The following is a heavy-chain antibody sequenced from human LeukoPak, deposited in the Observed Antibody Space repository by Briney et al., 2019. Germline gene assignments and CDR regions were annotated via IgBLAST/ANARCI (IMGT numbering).Heavy chain of an antibody. CDR1: GGSISSHY. CDR2: IYYSGST. J-gene: IGHJ4*02. CDR3: ARRSGVLDSRDSRYYFDH. V-gene: IGHV4-59*11. D-gene: IGHD3-22*01. Sequence: SQTLSLTCIVSGGSISSHYWSWIRQPPGKGLEYIGYIYYSGSTDYNPSLKSRVTISLDTSKNQSSLNLTSVTAADTAVYYCARRSGVLDSRDSRYYFDHWGQGTLVTVSS.